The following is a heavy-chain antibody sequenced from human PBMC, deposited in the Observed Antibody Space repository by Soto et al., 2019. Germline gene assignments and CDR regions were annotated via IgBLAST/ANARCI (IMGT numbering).Heavy chain of an antibody. V-gene: IGHV1-69*12. CDR1: GGTFSSYA. D-gene: IGHD3-16*01. CDR2: IIPIFGTA. J-gene: IGHJ4*02. CDR3: ARAPPGGLRLGELPYRSYYFDY. Sequence: QVQLVQSGAEVKKPGSSVKVSCKASGGTFSSYAISWVRQAPGQGLEWMGGIIPIFGTANYAQKFQGRVTITADESTSTAYMELSSLRSEDTAVYYCARAPPGGLRLGELPYRSYYFDYWGQGTLVTVSS.